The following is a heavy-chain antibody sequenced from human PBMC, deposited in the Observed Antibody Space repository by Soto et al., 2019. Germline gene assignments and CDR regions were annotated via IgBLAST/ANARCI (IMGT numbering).Heavy chain of an antibody. D-gene: IGHD1-7*01. J-gene: IGHJ4*02. Sequence: QVQLVQSGAEVREPGASVKVSCKASGYTFTSYAMHWVRQAPGQRPEWMGWINAGNGNTKYSQKFQGRVTITRDTSASTAYMELSSLRSEDTAVYYCARDFWELQGGLADHWGQGTLVTVSS. CDR2: INAGNGNT. V-gene: IGHV1-3*01. CDR3: ARDFWELQGGLADH. CDR1: GYTFTSYA.